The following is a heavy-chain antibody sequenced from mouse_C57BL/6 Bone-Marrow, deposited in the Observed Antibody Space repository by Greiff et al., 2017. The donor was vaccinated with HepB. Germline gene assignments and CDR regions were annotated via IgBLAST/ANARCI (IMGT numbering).Heavy chain of an antibody. CDR2: IYPGDGDT. Sequence: VQLQQSGAELVKPGASVKISCKASGYAFSSYWMNWVKQRPGKGLEWIGQIYPGDGDTNYNGKFKGKATLTADKSSSTAYMQLSSLTSEDSAVYFCAADYYGSSYEYFDVWGTGTTVTVSS. CDR3: AADYYGSSYEYFDV. J-gene: IGHJ1*03. D-gene: IGHD1-1*01. V-gene: IGHV1-80*01. CDR1: GYAFSSYW.